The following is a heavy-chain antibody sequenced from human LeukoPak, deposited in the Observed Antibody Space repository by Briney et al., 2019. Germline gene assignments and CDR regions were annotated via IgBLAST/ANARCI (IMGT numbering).Heavy chain of an antibody. J-gene: IGHJ3*02. CDR1: GFTFSSYA. CDR2: ISSGGIST. D-gene: IGHD4-17*01. Sequence: SGGSLRLSCAASGFTFSSYAMSGVRQAPGKGLEWVSSISSGGISTNYADSVKGRFTISRDNSKNTLYLQMNSLRAEDTAVYYCAEYGDAFDIWGQGTMVTVSS. V-gene: IGHV3-23*01. CDR3: AEYGDAFDI.